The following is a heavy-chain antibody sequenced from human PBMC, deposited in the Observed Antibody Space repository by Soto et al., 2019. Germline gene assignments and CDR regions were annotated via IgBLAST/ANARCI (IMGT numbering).Heavy chain of an antibody. J-gene: IGHJ4*02. CDR3: ARHLYDYVWGSYRH. Sequence: QVQLVQSGAEVKETGSSVKVSCKSSGYIFKNYAVTWLRQAPGQGLEWMGGIIPVFGTPDYSQKFRGRVTITADESTSTVSMELRSLTSEDTAVYYCARHLYDYVWGSYRHWGPGTLVTVSS. CDR2: IIPVFGTP. CDR1: GYIFKNYA. V-gene: IGHV1-69*01. D-gene: IGHD3-16*02.